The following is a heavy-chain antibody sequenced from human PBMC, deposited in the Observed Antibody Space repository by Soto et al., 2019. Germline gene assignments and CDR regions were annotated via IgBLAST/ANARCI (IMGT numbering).Heavy chain of an antibody. CDR1: GYTFTGYY. V-gene: IGHV1-2*04. CDR3: ARAYEGSSWPWDYYYGMDV. CDR2: INPNSGGT. Sequence: ASVKVSCKASGYTFTGYYMHWVRQAPGQGLEWMGWINPNSGGTNYAQKFQGWVTMTRDTSISTAYMELNSLRAEDTAVYYCARAYEGSSWPWDYYYGMDVWGQGTTVTVSS. J-gene: IGHJ6*02. D-gene: IGHD6-13*01.